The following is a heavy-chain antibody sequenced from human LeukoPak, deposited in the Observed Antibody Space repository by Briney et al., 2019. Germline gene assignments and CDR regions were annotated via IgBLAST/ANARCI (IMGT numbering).Heavy chain of an antibody. J-gene: IGHJ6*03. CDR3: ARDGYYYDSSGYYYYYYYMDV. D-gene: IGHD3-22*01. CDR1: GGSFSGYY. Sequence: SETLSLTCAVYGGSFSGYYWTWIRQPPGKGLEWIGNIYSSGSTYYNPSLKSRVTISVDTSKNQFSLKLSSVTAADTAVYYCARDGYYYDSSGYYYYYYYMDVWGKGTTVTVSS. CDR2: IYSSGST. V-gene: IGHV4-34*01.